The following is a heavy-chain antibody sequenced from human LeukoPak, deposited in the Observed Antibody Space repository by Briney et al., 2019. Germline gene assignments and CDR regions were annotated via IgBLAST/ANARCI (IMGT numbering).Heavy chain of an antibody. D-gene: IGHD2-15*01. CDR3: AKSRRAYCSGGSCFGLWDY. Sequence: GGSLRLSCAASGFTFSTYWMHWVCQAPGKGLVWVSRINSDESSTTYADSVKGRFTISRDNAKNTLYLQMNSLRAEDTAVYYCAKSRRAYCSGGSCFGLWDYWGQGTLVTVSS. V-gene: IGHV3-74*01. J-gene: IGHJ4*02. CDR1: GFTFSTYW. CDR2: INSDESST.